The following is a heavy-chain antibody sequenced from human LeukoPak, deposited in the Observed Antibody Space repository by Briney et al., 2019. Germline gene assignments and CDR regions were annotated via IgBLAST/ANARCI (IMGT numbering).Heavy chain of an antibody. D-gene: IGHD5-12*01. CDR2: ISDSGDDT. V-gene: IGHV3-23*01. CDR3: ARIYSGYSSNLVDY. Sequence: GGSLRLSCAASGFTFSSYAMSWVRQAPGKGLEWVSAISDSGDDTYYADSVKGRFTISRDNSKNTLYLQMNSLRDEDTAVYYCARIYSGYSSNLVDYWGQGTLVTVSS. J-gene: IGHJ4*02. CDR1: GFTFSSYA.